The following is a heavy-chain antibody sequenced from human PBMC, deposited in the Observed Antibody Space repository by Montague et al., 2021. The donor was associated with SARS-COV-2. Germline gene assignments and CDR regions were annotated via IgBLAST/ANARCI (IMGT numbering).Heavy chain of an antibody. CDR2: ISWNSGSI. CDR1: GFTFDDYA. CDR3: AKLGSYTDY. J-gene: IGHJ4*02. Sequence: CLSLSCSASGFTFDDYAMHWVRQAPGKGLEWVSGISWNSGSIGYADSVKGRFTISRNNAKNSLYLQMNSLRAEDTALYYCAKLGSYTDYWGQGTLVTVSS. V-gene: IGHV3-9*01. D-gene: IGHD2-2*02.